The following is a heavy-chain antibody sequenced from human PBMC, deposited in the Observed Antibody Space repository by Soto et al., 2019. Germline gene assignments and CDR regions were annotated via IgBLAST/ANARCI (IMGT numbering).Heavy chain of an antibody. CDR1: GFTFSSYS. CDR2: ISSSSSTI. V-gene: IGHV3-48*02. CDR3: ARDQVDRADGYYGSGGPGNYYYYYGMDV. J-gene: IGHJ6*02. D-gene: IGHD3-10*01. Sequence: EVQLVESGGGLVQPGGSLRLSCAASGFTFSSYSMNWVRQAPGKGLEWVSYISSSSSTIYYADSVKGRFTISRDNAKNSLYLQMNSLRDEDTAVYYCARDQVDRADGYYGSGGPGNYYYYYGMDVWGQGTTVTVSS.